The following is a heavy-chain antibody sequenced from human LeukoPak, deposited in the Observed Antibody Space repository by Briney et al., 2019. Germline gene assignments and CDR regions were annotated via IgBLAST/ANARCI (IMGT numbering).Heavy chain of an antibody. D-gene: IGHD3-10*01. CDR1: GFTFSSYW. V-gene: IGHV3-7*01. CDR2: INDDGSDT. Sequence: GSLRLPCAASGFTFSSYWMTWVCQAPGKGLEWVANINDDGSDTNYVGSVKGRFTVSRDNAKNTLYLRMSSLSAEDTAVYYCAQLTWSGDSSWGQGTLVTVSS. J-gene: IGHJ5*02. CDR3: AQLTWSGDSS.